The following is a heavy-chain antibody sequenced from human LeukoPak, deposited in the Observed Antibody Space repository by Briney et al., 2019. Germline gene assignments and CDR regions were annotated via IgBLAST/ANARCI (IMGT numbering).Heavy chain of an antibody. CDR3: ARAPQRSLDAFDI. V-gene: IGHV4-61*02. CDR1: GGSISSGSYY. Sequence: PSETLSLTCTVSGGSISSGSYYWSWIRQPAGKGLVWIGRIYTSGSTNYNPSLKSRVTISVDTSKNQFSLKLSSVTAADTAVYYCARAPQRSLDAFDIWGQGTMVTVSS. D-gene: IGHD6-25*01. J-gene: IGHJ3*02. CDR2: IYTSGST.